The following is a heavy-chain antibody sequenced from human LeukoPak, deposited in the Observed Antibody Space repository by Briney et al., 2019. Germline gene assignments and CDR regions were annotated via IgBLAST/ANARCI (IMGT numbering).Heavy chain of an antibody. Sequence: GGSLRLSCAASGFTFSSYEMNWVRQAPGKGLEWVSYISSSSNTIYYADSVKGRFTISRDNAKNSLSLQMNSLRAEDTAVYYCARGGGSYIDYWGQGTLVTVSS. V-gene: IGHV3-48*03. CDR2: ISSSSNTI. CDR3: ARGGGSYIDY. J-gene: IGHJ4*02. D-gene: IGHD1-26*01. CDR1: GFTFSSYE.